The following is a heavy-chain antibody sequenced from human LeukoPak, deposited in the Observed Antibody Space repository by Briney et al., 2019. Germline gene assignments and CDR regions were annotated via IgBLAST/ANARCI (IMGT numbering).Heavy chain of an antibody. CDR1: GFTFSSYA. CDR3: ARAEIGYCSSTSCYMSWFDP. CDR2: ISYDGSNK. V-gene: IGHV3-30-3*01. J-gene: IGHJ5*02. Sequence: GRSLRLSCAASGFTFSSYAMHWVRQAPGKGLGWVAVISYDGSNKYYADSVKGRFTISRDNSKNTLYLQMNSLRAEDTAVYYCARAEIGYCSSTSCYMSWFDPWGQGTLVTVSS. D-gene: IGHD2-2*02.